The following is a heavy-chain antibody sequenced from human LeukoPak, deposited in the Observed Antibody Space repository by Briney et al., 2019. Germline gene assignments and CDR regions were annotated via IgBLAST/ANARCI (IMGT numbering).Heavy chain of an antibody. Sequence: GGSLRLSCAASGFTFGDYAMHWVRQAPGKGLEWVSGISWNSDSIGYADSVKGRFTISRDNSKNTLCLQMDSLRAEDTAVYYCAKDTSEYQLLYFDYWGQGTLVTVSS. CDR1: GFTFGDYA. CDR2: ISWNSDSI. D-gene: IGHD6-6*01. J-gene: IGHJ4*02. V-gene: IGHV3-9*01. CDR3: AKDTSEYQLLYFDY.